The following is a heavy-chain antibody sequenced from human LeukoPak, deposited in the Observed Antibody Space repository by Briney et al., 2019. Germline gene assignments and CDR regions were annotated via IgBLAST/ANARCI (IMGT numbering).Heavy chain of an antibody. CDR1: GGSISSSSYY. V-gene: IGHV4-39*01. Sequence: SETLSLTCTVSGGSISSSSYYWGWIRQPPGKGLEWIGSSYYSGSTYYNPSLKSRVTISVDTSMNQFSLKLSSVTAADTAVYYCAGHPVESNSGWFDPWGQGTLLTVSS. J-gene: IGHJ5*02. CDR2: SYYSGST. D-gene: IGHD4-23*01. CDR3: AGHPVESNSGWFDP.